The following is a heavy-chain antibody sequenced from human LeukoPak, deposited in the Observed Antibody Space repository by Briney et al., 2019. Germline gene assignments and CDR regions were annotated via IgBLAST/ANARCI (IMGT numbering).Heavy chain of an antibody. J-gene: IGHJ4*02. CDR2: IYYSGST. D-gene: IGHD3-22*01. CDR3: ARAYFDTSAYYPHFEF. CDR1: GGSFSNYY. Sequence: SETLSLTCTVSGGSFSNYYWTWIRQPPGKGLEWIDYIYYSGSTNYNPSLKSRLTISIDTSKNQFFLKLSSVTAADTAVYYCARAYFDTSAYYPHFEFWGPGTLVTVSS. V-gene: IGHV4-59*08.